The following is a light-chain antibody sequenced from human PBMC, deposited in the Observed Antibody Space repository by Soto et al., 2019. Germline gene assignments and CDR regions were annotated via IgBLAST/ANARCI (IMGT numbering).Light chain of an antibody. CDR3: QRYRQWPWT. J-gene: IGKJ1*01. V-gene: IGKV3-15*01. CDR2: GAS. CDR1: QSISSD. Sequence: EIVMTQSPATLSVSPGERATLSCRASQSISSDLAWYQQKPGQAPRLLIYGASTRATCIPARFSGSGSGTEFTLTISSLQTEDFAVYYCQRYRQWPWTFGQGTKVEIK.